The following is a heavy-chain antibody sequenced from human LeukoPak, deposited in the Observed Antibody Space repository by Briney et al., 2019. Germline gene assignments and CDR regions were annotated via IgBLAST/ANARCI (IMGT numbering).Heavy chain of an antibody. D-gene: IGHD2-8*01. CDR2: IYTSGSN. Sequence: SETLSLTCTVSGGSISSYYWSWIRQPAGEGLEWITRIYTSGSNNYNPSLKSRVTTPVDTSKNQFSLKLSSVTAADTAVYYCARPARRYCTNVVCSDAFDIWGQGTMVTVSS. V-gene: IGHV4-4*07. J-gene: IGHJ3*02. CDR1: GGSISSYY. CDR3: ARPARRYCTNVVCSDAFDI.